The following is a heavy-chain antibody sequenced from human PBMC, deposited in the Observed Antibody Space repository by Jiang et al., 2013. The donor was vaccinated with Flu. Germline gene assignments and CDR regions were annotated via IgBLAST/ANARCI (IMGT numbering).Heavy chain of an antibody. J-gene: IGHJ4*02. CDR1: GYSFTSYW. V-gene: IGHV5-51*01. CDR2: IYPGDSDT. Sequence: GESLKISCKGSGYSFTSYWIGWVRQMPGKGLEWMGIIYPGDSDTRYSPSFQGQVTISADKSISTAYLQWSSLKASDTAMYYCARLYDSSGYYYGGDYWGQGTLVTVSS. D-gene: IGHD3-22*01. CDR3: ARLYDSSGYYYGGDY.